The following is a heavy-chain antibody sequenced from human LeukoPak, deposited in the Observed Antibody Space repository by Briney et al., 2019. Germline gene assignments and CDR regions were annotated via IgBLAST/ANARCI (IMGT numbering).Heavy chain of an antibody. D-gene: IGHD3-10*01. CDR2: IDPNTGDT. CDR1: GQSLTGYF. V-gene: IGHV1-2*06. J-gene: IGHJ4*02. CDR3: ARLGLHGSGTYYFFDY. Sequence: GASVTVSCKASGQSLTGYFIHWVRQALGQGLEWVGRIDPNTGDTIYAQNFQGRVTVTSATSISTAYMELSRLTSDDTAVYFCARLGLHGSGTYYFFDYWGQGTLVTVSS.